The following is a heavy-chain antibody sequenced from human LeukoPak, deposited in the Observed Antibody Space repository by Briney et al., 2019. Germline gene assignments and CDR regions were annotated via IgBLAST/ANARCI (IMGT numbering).Heavy chain of an antibody. CDR1: GYTFTGYY. CDR3: ARDGDTYGYYYYGLDV. J-gene: IGHJ6*02. CDR2: INPNSGGT. Sequence: ASVKVSCKASGYTFTGYYMHWVRQAPGQGRGWMGWINPNSGGTKYAQTFKGRVTMTRDTSISTAYMELSSLRSDDTAVYYCARDGDTYGYYYYGLDVWGQGTTVTVSS. V-gene: IGHV1-2*02. D-gene: IGHD5-18*01.